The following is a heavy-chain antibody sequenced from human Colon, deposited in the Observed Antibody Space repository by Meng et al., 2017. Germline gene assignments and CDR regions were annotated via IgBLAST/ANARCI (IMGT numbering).Heavy chain of an antibody. V-gene: IGHV3-74*01. J-gene: IGHJ4*02. CDR1: GFTFNKYG. CDR2: VYNDGRSA. Sequence: GESLKISCAASGFTFNKYGMNWVRQAPGKGLVWVSRVYNDGRSAIYADSVKGRFTISRDNAKNTLYLQMNTLRAEDTAVYYGVRGLDPTSVITLGYWGQGTLVTVSS. D-gene: IGHD4-17*01. CDR3: VRGLDPTSVITLGY.